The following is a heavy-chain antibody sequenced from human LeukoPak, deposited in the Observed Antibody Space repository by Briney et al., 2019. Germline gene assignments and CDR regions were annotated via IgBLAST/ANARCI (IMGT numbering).Heavy chain of an antibody. V-gene: IGHV4-4*07. D-gene: IGHD1-7*01. CDR1: GGSISGYY. J-gene: IGHJ3*02. Sequence: PSETLSLTCTVSGGSISGYYWSWIRQPAGQGLEWIGRIYTSGSTHYNPSIKSRVTMSVDTSKNQFSLKLSSVTAADTAIYYCARIITGTTTAFDIWGRGTMVTVSS. CDR2: IYTSGST. CDR3: ARIITGTTTAFDI.